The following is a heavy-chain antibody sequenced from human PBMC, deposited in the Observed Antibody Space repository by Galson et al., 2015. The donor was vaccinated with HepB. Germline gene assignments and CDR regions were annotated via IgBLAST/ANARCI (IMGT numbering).Heavy chain of an antibody. J-gene: IGHJ4*02. V-gene: IGHV3-30*04. CDR2: ISYDGSNK. CDR3: ARDPYSSSSGPDY. CDR1: GFTFSSYA. Sequence: SLRLSCAASGFTFSSYAMHWVRQAPGKGLGWVAVISYDGSNKYYADSVKGRFTISRDNSKNTLYLQMNSLRAEDTAVYYCARDPYSSSSGPDYWGQGTLVTVSS. D-gene: IGHD6-13*01.